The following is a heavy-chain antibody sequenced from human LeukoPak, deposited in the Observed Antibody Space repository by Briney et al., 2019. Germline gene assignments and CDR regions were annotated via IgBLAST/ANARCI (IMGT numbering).Heavy chain of an antibody. CDR1: GFTVSSNY. Sequence: GGSLRLSCAASGFTVSSNYMSWVRQAPGKGLEWVSVIYSGGSTYYADSVKGRFTISRDNSKNTLYLQVNSLRAEDTAVYYCARDWNPDSSGYYLGWFDPWGQGTLVTVSS. CDR3: ARDWNPDSSGYYLGWFDP. V-gene: IGHV3-53*01. D-gene: IGHD3-22*01. J-gene: IGHJ5*02. CDR2: IYSGGST.